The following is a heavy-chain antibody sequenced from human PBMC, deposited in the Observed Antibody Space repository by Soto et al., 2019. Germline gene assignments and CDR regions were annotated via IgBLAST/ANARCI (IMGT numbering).Heavy chain of an antibody. J-gene: IGHJ5*02. Sequence: SLKVSCKASGFTFTSSAVQWVRQARGQRLEWIGWIVVGSGNTNYAQKFQERVTITRDMSTSTAYMELSSLRSEDTAVYYCAAEDSSGYLTFDPWGQGTLVTVSS. V-gene: IGHV1-58*01. CDR3: AAEDSSGYLTFDP. D-gene: IGHD3-22*01. CDR2: IVVGSGNT. CDR1: GFTFTSSA.